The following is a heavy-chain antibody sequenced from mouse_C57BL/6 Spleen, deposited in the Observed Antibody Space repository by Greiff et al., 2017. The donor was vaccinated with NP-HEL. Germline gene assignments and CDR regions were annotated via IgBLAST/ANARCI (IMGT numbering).Heavy chain of an antibody. CDR1: GYTFTSYW. V-gene: IGHV1-52*01. CDR2: IDPSDSET. J-gene: IGHJ4*01. D-gene: IGHD2-3*01. Sequence: VQLQQPGAELVRPGSSVKLSCKASGYTFTSYWMHWVKQRPIQGLEWIGNIDPSDSETHYNQKFKDKATLTVDKSSSTAYMQLSSLTSEDSAVYYCARWGDGPFYAMDYWGQGTSVTVSS. CDR3: ARWGDGPFYAMDY.